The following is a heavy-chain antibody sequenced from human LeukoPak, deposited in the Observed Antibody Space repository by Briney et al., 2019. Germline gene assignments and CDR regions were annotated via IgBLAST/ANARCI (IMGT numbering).Heavy chain of an antibody. CDR3: VRDQNCSDGRCYYYGMDV. D-gene: IGHD2-15*01. Sequence: GASVKVSCKASGGTFSSYAISWVQQAPGQGLEWMGRIIPILGIANYAQKFQGRVTITADKSTSTAYMELSSLRSEDTAVYYCVRDQNCSDGRCYYYGMDVWGQGTTVTVSS. CDR1: GGTFSSYA. V-gene: IGHV1-69*04. CDR2: IIPILGIA. J-gene: IGHJ6*02.